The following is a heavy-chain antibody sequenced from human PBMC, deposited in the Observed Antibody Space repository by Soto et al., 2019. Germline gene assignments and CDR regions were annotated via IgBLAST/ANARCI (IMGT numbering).Heavy chain of an antibody. CDR3: AKRRGAGGHFDY. Sequence: LRLSCAASGFTFSSYAMGWVRQGPGEGLEWVAVVSIGGSTHYADSVRGRFTISRDNSKNTLSLQMNSLTAKDTAVYFCAKRRGAGGHFDYWGEGALVTVYS. V-gene: IGHV3-23*01. CDR1: GFTFSSYA. J-gene: IGHJ4*02. D-gene: IGHD2-15*01. CDR2: VSIGGST.